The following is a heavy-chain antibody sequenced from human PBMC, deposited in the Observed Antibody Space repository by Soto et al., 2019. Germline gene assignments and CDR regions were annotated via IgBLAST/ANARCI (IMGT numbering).Heavy chain of an antibody. CDR3: ASGGNVAADTNSWFGP. J-gene: IGHJ5*02. Sequence: QVQLVQSGAEVKKPGSSVKVSCKASGGTFSSYAISWVRQAPGQGLEWMGGIIPVLGTANYAQKFQGRVTITAGESTDTADSELGSFGSGDPAVDYFASGGNVAADTNSWFGPWGQGTLVTVSS. CDR1: GGTFSSYA. D-gene: IGHD1-26*01. CDR2: IIPVLGTA. V-gene: IGHV1-69*01.